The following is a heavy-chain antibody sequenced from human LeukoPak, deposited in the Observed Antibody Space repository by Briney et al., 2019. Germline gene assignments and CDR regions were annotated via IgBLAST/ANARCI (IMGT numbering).Heavy chain of an antibody. CDR1: GYTFTDYY. Sequence: ASVKVSCKASGYTFTDYYIHWVRQAPGQGLEWMGWINPNSGGTNYAQKFQGRVTMTRDTSISTAYMALSRLRSDDTAVYYCARTSIAARRADFDYWGQGTLVTVSS. J-gene: IGHJ4*02. CDR3: ARTSIAARRADFDY. D-gene: IGHD6-6*01. CDR2: INPNSGGT. V-gene: IGHV1-2*02.